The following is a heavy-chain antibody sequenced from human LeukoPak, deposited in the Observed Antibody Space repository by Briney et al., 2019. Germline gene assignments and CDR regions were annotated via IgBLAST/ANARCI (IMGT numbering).Heavy chain of an antibody. V-gene: IGHV3-30*02. CDR2: IRYDGSNK. Sequence: GGSLRLSCAASGFAFSSYGMHWVRQAPGKGLEWVAFIRYDGSNKYYADSVKGRFTISRDNSKNTLYLQMNSLRAEDTAVYYCAKDGEQRNWFDPWGQGTLVTVSS. CDR3: AKDGEQRNWFDP. J-gene: IGHJ5*02. D-gene: IGHD6-25*01. CDR1: GFAFSSYG.